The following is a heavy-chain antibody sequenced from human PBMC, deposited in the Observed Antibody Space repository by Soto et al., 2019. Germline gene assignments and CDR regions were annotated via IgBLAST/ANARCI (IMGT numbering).Heavy chain of an antibody. J-gene: IGHJ6*03. Sequence: KSSETLSLTCTVSGGSISSYYWSWIRQPPGKGLEWIGYIYYSGSTNYNPSLKSRVTISVDTSKNQFSLKLSSVTAADTAVYYCARRSMGFGELLSEAYYYMDVWGKGTTVTVSS. V-gene: IGHV4-59*08. CDR1: GGSISSYY. D-gene: IGHD3-10*01. CDR3: ARRSMGFGELLSEAYYYMDV. CDR2: IYYSGST.